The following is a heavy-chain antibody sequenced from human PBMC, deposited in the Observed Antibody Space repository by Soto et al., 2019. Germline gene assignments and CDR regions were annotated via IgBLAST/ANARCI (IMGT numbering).Heavy chain of an antibody. J-gene: IGHJ2*01. D-gene: IGHD4-17*01. CDR1: GYTFTSYW. V-gene: IGHV5-51*01. Sequence: GAEVKKPGESLKISCQGSGYTFTSYWIGWVRQMPGKGLEWMGIINPDDSDTRYSPTFQGQVTISVDKSINTASLQWRSLKASDTGMYYCARHPYGGYYWYLDLWGRGTLVTVSS. CDR3: ARHPYGGYYWYLDL. CDR2: INPDDSDT.